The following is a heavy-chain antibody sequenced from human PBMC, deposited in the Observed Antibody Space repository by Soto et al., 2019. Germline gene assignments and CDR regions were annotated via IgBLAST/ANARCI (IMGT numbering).Heavy chain of an antibody. CDR2: IDWDDDK. CDR1: GISLTTGEVR. CDR3: ARTVDTTMVTRDVFDV. V-gene: IGHV2-70*04. D-gene: IGHD5-18*01. J-gene: IGHJ3*01. Sequence: SGPTLVNPTQTVTLTCTLSGISLTTGEVRVNWIRQPPGKALEWLARIDWDDDKFYSRSLKTRLTISKDTSKNQVVLTMTNMQPVDTATYYCARTVDTTMVTRDVFDVWGQGTMVTVSS.